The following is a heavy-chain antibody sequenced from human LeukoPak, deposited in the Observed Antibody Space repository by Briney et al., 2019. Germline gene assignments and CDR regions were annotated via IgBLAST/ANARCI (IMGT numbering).Heavy chain of an antibody. CDR1: GFIFSDYD. CDR2: ISGSSSHR. V-gene: IGHV3-21*06. CDR3: ARAFPPLRTSAAGDY. J-gene: IGHJ4*02. D-gene: IGHD6-25*01. Sequence: PGGSLRLSCTASGFIFSDYDMNWVRQAPGKGLEWVSSISGSSSHRYYADSAKGRFTISRDNAKNSLYLQMNSLRAEDTAVYYCARAFPPLRTSAAGDYWGQGTLVTVSS.